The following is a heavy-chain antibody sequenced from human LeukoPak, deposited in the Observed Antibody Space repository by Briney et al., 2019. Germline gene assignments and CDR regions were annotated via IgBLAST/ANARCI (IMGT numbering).Heavy chain of an antibody. J-gene: IGHJ4*02. V-gene: IGHV3-23*01. CDR1: GFTFSIHG. Sequence: GGSLRLSWVASGFTFSIHGMNWVRQAPGKGLEWVSGIIPSGHTTYYADSVRGRFTISRDNARNTVYLQMNSLRDEDTAVYYCAKDDRWLQFCCWGQGTLVTVSS. CDR3: AKDDRWLQFCC. D-gene: IGHD5-24*01. CDR2: IIPSGHTT.